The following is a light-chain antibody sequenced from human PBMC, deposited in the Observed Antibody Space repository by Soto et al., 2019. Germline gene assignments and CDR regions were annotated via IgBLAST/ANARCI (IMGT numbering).Light chain of an antibody. V-gene: IGKV3-20*01. Sequence: EIVLTQSPGTLSLSPGERATLSCRASQSVSSSSLAWYQQKPGQAPRLLIYGASTRATGIPDRFSGSGSGTDFTLTISRLEPEDFAVYYRQQYGSSPRTFGQGTKVDIK. CDR3: QQYGSSPRT. CDR2: GAS. J-gene: IGKJ1*01. CDR1: QSVSSSS.